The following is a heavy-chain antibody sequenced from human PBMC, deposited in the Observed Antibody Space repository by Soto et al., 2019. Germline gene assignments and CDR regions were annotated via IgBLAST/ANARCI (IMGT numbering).Heavy chain of an antibody. CDR2: IYYAGST. D-gene: IGHD2-2*03. CDR1: GGSMISYY. CDR3: ASLKDIRNGYFFDS. V-gene: IGHV4-59*12. J-gene: IGHJ4*01. Sequence: PSETLSLTCTVSGGSMISYYWSWIRQPPGRGLEWIGFIYYAGSTKYNPSLNSRVTISVDTSKNQFSLTLSSVTAADTAVYYCASLKDIRNGYFFDSWGRGSLVTVSS.